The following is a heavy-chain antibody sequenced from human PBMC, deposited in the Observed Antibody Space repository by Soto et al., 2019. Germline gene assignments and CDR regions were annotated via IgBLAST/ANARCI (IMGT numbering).Heavy chain of an antibody. V-gene: IGHV3-30-3*01. CDR2: ISYDGNNK. D-gene: IGHD6-13*01. J-gene: IGHJ6*02. CDR3: ARDMGGTAAGTTAYYYYGMDV. CDR1: GFTFSSYA. Sequence: QVQLVESGGGVVQPGRSLRLSCAASGFTFSSYAMHWVRQAPGKGLEWVAVISYDGNNKYYADSVKGRFTISRDNSKNTLYLQMNSLRAEDTAVYYCARDMGGTAAGTTAYYYYGMDVWGQGTTVTVSS.